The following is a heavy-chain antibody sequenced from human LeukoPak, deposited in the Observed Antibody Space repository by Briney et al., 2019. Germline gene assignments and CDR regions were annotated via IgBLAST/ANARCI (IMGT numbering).Heavy chain of an antibody. CDR3: ARATYYYDSSGSINAFDI. Sequence: SVKVSCKASGGTFSSYAISWVRQAPGQGLEWMGGIIPIFGTANYAQKFQGRVTITADKSTSTAYMELSSLRSEDTAVYYCARATYYYDSSGSINAFDIWGQGTMVTVSS. CDR2: IIPIFGTA. V-gene: IGHV1-69*06. D-gene: IGHD3-22*01. CDR1: GGTFSSYA. J-gene: IGHJ3*02.